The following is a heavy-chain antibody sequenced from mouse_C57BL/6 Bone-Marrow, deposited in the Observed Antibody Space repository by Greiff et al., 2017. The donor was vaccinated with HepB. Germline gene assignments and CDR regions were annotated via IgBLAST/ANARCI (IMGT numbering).Heavy chain of an antibody. V-gene: IGHV5-6*01. J-gene: IGHJ1*03. CDR2: ISSGGSYT. CDR3: ARNYYGSSSYWYFDV. Sequence: EVQVVESGGDLVKPGGSLKLSCAASGFTFSSYGMSWVRQTPDKRLEWVATISSGGSYTYYPDSVKGRFTISRDNAKNTLYLQMSSLKSEDTAMYYCARNYYGSSSYWYFDVWGTGTTVTVSS. CDR1: GFTFSSYG. D-gene: IGHD1-1*01.